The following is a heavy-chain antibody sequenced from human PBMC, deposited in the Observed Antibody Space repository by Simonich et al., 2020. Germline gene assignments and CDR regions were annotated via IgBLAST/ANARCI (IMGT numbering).Heavy chain of an antibody. CDR2: ISSYNGNT. Sequence: QVQLVQSGAEVKKPGASVKVSCKASGYTFTSSGISWVRQAPGQGLERMGWISSYNGNTNDAKKLQGRVTMTTDTSTSTAYMELRSLRSDDTAVYYCARDQGGRAAAATDYWGQGTLVTVSS. V-gene: IGHV1-18*01. D-gene: IGHD6-13*01. CDR1: GYTFTSSG. J-gene: IGHJ4*02. CDR3: ARDQGGRAAAATDY.